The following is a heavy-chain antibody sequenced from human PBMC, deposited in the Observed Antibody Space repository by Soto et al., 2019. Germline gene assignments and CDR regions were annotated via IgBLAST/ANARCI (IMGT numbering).Heavy chain of an antibody. V-gene: IGHV4-34*01. CDR1: GGSFSGYY. CDR2: INHSGST. D-gene: IGHD6-19*01. J-gene: IGHJ4*02. Sequence: QVQLQQWGAGLLKPSETLSLTCAVYGGSFSGYYWSWIRQPPGKGLEWIGEINHSGSTNYNPSLKXXVXRXXDTAKNQFSRKLSSVTAADTAVYYCGGAVAGTVDYWGQGTLVTVSS. CDR3: GGAVAGTVDY.